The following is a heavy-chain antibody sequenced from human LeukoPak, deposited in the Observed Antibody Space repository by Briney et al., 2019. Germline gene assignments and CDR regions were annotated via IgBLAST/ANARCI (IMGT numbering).Heavy chain of an antibody. CDR1: GYTFTNYF. V-gene: IGHV1-46*01. J-gene: IGHJ3*02. D-gene: IGHD2-15*01. CDR3: ARDVVVVVAAKDAFDI. CDR2: INPSLGST. Sequence: ASVKVTCKASGYTFTNYFIHWVRQAPGQGLEWMGIINPSLGSTSYAQRFQGRVIMTRDTSTSTVYMELSSLRSGDTAMYYCARDVVVVVAAKDAFDIWGQGTMVTVSS.